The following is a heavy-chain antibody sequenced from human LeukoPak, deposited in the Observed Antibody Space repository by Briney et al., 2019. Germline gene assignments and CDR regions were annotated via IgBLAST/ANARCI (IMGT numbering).Heavy chain of an antibody. CDR2: AFYTGST. D-gene: IGHD2-2*01. J-gene: IGHJ4*02. CDR1: GASISHYY. Sequence: SETLSLTCTVSGASISHYYWSWVRQPPGRGLEWIGCAFYTGSTNYNPSLKSRVTISIDTSKSQFSLRLTSVTAADTAIYYCASLSHCSTSSCFDYWGRGTLVTVSS. V-gene: IGHV4-59*01. CDR3: ASLSHCSTSSCFDY.